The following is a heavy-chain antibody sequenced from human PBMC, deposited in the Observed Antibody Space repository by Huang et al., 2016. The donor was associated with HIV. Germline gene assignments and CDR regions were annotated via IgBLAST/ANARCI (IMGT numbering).Heavy chain of an antibody. CDR3: ARTAYSYGFRQGYNWFDP. J-gene: IGHJ5*02. Sequence: QVLLVQSGAEVRKPGSSVKVSCTAFGGTFSSYAISWVRQAQGQGLEWMVGIIPNFGTANYTQKFQGRVTITGDESTNTGYMELTRLTSEDTAVYYCARTAYSYGFRQGYNWFDPWGQGTPVTVSS. CDR2: IIPNFGTA. V-gene: IGHV1-69*13. CDR1: GGTFSSYA. D-gene: IGHD5-18*01.